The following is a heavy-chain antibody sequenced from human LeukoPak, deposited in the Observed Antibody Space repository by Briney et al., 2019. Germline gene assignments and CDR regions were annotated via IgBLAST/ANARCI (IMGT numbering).Heavy chain of an antibody. Sequence: SETLSLTCTVSGGSISSYYWSWIRQPPGKGLEWIGYIYYSGSTNYNPSLKSRVTISVDTSKNQFSLKLSSVTAADTAVYYCARLDSSPLCYYYGMDVWGQGTTVTVSS. J-gene: IGHJ6*02. V-gene: IGHV4-59*01. CDR3: ARLDSSPLCYYYGMDV. D-gene: IGHD3-22*01. CDR2: IYYSGST. CDR1: GGSISSYY.